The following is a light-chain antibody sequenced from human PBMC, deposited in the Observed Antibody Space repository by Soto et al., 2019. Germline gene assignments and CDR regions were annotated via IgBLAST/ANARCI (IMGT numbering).Light chain of an antibody. Sequence: DIQLTQSPSLLSASVVDRVTITCRASQGINSYLAWYQQKPGKAPKLLIYEASTLQSGVPSRFSGSGSGTYFSLTTSSLQPEDLATYYCQQVNTYPPRAFGQGTKVEIK. V-gene: IGKV1-9*01. CDR3: QQVNTYPPRA. J-gene: IGKJ1*01. CDR1: QGINSY. CDR2: EAS.